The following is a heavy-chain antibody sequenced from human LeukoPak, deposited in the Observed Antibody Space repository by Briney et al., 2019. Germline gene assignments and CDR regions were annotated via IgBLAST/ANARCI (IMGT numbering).Heavy chain of an antibody. Sequence: SETLSLTCTVSGGSISSGGYYLSWIRQHPGKGLEWIGYIYYSGSTNYNPSLKSRVTISVDTSKNQFSLKLSSVTAADTAVYYCARVRHPPGSNNWELVDNWFDPWGQGTLVTVSS. V-gene: IGHV4-31*03. CDR1: GGSISSGGYY. CDR2: IYYSGST. J-gene: IGHJ5*02. D-gene: IGHD1-1*01. CDR3: ARVRHPPGSNNWELVDNWFDP.